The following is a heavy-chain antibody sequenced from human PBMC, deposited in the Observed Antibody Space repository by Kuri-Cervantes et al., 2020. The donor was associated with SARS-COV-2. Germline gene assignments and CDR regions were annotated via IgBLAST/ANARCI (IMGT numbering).Heavy chain of an antibody. D-gene: IGHD3-10*01. Sequence: GGSLRLSCAASGFTFSSYAMHWVRQAPGKGLEWVAVISYDGSNKYYADSVKGRFTISRDNSKNTLYLQINSLRAEDTAVYYCARDPEGVIGFGYFDYWGQGTLVTVSS. J-gene: IGHJ4*02. V-gene: IGHV3-30-3*01. CDR2: ISYDGSNK. CDR1: GFTFSSYA. CDR3: ARDPEGVIGFGYFDY.